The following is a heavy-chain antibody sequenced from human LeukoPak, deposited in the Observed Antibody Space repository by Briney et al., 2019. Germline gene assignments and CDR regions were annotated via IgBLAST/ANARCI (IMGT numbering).Heavy chain of an antibody. CDR1: GFTFSNYG. CDR2: ISDDGIKI. D-gene: IGHD5/OR15-5a*01. J-gene: IGHJ5*02. V-gene: IGHV3-30*19. CDR3: GKGPGYSVYDNLPHH. Sequence: GGSLRLSCAASGFTFSNYGMHWVRQAPGKGLEWVAAISDDGIKIYYGDSVKGRFTISRDNSKNTLNLQMDSLRADDTAVYYCGKGPGYSVYDNLPHHWGQGTLVTVSS.